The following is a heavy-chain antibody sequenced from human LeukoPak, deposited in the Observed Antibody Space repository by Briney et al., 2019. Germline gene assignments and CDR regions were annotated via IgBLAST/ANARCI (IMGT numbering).Heavy chain of an antibody. Sequence: AGGSLRLSCTASGFTFSSYSMSWVRQAPGKGLEWVSDISVSGGSTYYADSVKGRFTISRDNSKNTLFPQMDSLRAEDTALYYCAKLTGRSHWGQGTLVTVSS. CDR1: GFTFSSYS. J-gene: IGHJ4*02. CDR3: AKLTGRSH. CDR2: ISVSGGST. D-gene: IGHD4/OR15-4a*01. V-gene: IGHV3-23*01.